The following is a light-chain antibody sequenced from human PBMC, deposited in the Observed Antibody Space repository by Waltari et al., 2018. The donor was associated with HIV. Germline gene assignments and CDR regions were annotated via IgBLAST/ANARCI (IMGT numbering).Light chain of an antibody. J-gene: IGKJ1*01. CDR2: GAS. CDR3: QQYNDWPRT. CDR1: QSVSGN. V-gene: IGKV3-15*01. Sequence: EIVMTQSPATLSASPGERATLSCRASQSVSGNLAWYQQKPGQAPRLLIYGASNRATGIPARFSGSGSGTEFTLTINSLQSEDFAVYYCQQYNDWPRTFGQGTEVEIK.